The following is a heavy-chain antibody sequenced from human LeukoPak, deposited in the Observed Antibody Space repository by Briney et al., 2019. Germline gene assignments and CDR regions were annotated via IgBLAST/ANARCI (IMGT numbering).Heavy chain of an antibody. CDR3: AKGPDYDILTPIDY. Sequence: GGSLRLSCVGSGLTFDDYVMPWVRQAPGKGLEWVSGIRWYRGRSGYADAVRGPFTISRDNAKTPLYLQMNSLRAEDMALYYCAKGPDYDILTPIDYWGQGTLVTVSS. V-gene: IGHV3-9*03. CDR2: IRWYRGRS. D-gene: IGHD3-9*01. CDR1: GLTFDDYV. J-gene: IGHJ4*02.